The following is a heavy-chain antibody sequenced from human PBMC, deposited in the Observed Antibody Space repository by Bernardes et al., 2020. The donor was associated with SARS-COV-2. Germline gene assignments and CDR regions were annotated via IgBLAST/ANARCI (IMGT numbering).Heavy chain of an antibody. CDR1: GGSISTGVYY. V-gene: IGHV4-39*01. D-gene: IGHD2-15*01. Sequence: SETLSLTCTASGGSISTGVYYWDWIRQPPGKGLEWIGSTYYSGSTYYNPSLKSRVSISVDTSKNQFSLKVNSVTAADTAVYYCARRVVQGDQMWFDPWGQGVLVTVSS. CDR2: TYYSGST. J-gene: IGHJ5*02. CDR3: ARRVVQGDQMWFDP.